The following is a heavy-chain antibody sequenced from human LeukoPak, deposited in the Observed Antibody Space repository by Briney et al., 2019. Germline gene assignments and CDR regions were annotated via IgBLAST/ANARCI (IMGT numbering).Heavy chain of an antibody. D-gene: IGHD2/OR15-2a*01. CDR2: ISNSRRGT. J-gene: IGHJ4*02. Sequence: GGSLRLSCAASGFIFSNYAMNWVRQGPGKGLEWVSSISNSRRGTYYADFVQGRFIISRDNSKSTVYLQMNSLRAEDTAIYFCAKDADFEYSTSPDHWGQGALVTVSS. CDR3: AKDADFEYSTSPDH. CDR1: GFIFSNYA. V-gene: IGHV3-23*01.